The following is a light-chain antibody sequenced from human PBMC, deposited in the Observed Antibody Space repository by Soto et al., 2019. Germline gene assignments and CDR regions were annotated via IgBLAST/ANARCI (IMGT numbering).Light chain of an antibody. Sequence: QSALTQPPSVSGSPGQSVTISCTGTSSDVGKYDRVSWYQQPPGTAPKLIIYEVTNRPSGVPARFSGSKSGNTASLTISGLQAEDEADYYCSSYTSPRRYVFGAGTKVTVL. J-gene: IGLJ1*01. V-gene: IGLV2-18*02. CDR3: SSYTSPRRYV. CDR2: EVT. CDR1: SSDVGKYDR.